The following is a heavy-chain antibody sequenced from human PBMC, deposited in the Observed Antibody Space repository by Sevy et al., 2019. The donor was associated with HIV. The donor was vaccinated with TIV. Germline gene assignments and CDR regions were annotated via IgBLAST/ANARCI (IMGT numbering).Heavy chain of an antibody. CDR1: GFTFSNAW. V-gene: IGHV3-15*01. D-gene: IGHD6-19*01. J-gene: IGHJ4*02. CDR2: IKSKTDGGTT. Sequence: GGSLRLSCAASGFTFSNAWMSWVRQAPGKGLEWVGRIKSKTDGGTTDYAAHVKGRFTISRDDSKNTLYLQMNSLKTGDTAVYYCTTRSLYGYSSGWAYFDYWGQGTLVTVSS. CDR3: TTRSLYGYSSGWAYFDY.